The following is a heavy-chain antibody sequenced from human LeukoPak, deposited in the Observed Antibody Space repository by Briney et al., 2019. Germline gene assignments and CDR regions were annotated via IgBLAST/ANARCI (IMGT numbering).Heavy chain of an antibody. CDR2: IIPIFGTA. D-gene: IGHD6-13*01. V-gene: IGHV1-69*05. J-gene: IGHJ5*02. CDR3: AREQQLDRSNWFDP. CDR1: GYTFISYG. Sequence: SVKVSCKASGYTFISYGISWVRQAPGQGLEWMGGIIPIFGTANYAQKFQGRVTITTDESTSTAYMELSRLRSDDTAVYYCAREQQLDRSNWFDPWGQGTLVTVSS.